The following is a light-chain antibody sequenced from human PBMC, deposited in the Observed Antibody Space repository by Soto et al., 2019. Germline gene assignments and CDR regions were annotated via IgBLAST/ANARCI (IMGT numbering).Light chain of an antibody. CDR2: TSS. V-gene: IGKV1-27*01. Sequence: DIQMTQSPSSLSASVGDRVTMACRASHDISSYVAWYQQKPGKVPKLLIYTSSTLESGVPSRFSGSGSGTDFTLTISSLQPEDFATYYCQKYDSAPLTFGGGTKADIK. CDR1: HDISSY. CDR3: QKYDSAPLT. J-gene: IGKJ4*01.